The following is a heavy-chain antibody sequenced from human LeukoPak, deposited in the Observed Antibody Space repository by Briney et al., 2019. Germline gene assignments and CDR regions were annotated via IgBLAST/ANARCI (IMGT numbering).Heavy chain of an antibody. CDR3: ARAGDIVVVPAANNLGY. D-gene: IGHD2-2*01. J-gene: IGHJ4*02. CDR1: GFTFSSYW. CDR2: MKQDGSEK. V-gene: IGHV3-7*03. Sequence: PGGSLRLSCVASGFTFSSYWMSWVRQAPGKGLEWVANMKQDGSEKYYVDSVKGRFTISRDNAKNSLYLQMNSLRAEDTAVYYCARAGDIVVVPAANNLGYWGQGTLVTVSS.